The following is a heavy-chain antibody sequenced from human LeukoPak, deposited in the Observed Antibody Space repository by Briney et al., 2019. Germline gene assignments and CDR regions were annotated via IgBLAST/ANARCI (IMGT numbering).Heavy chain of an antibody. CDR3: ARDGPDDSSGYYSTEGAFDI. CDR2: ISSSGSSI. Sequence: GGSLRLSCAASGFTFSDYYMSWIRQAPGKGLEWVSYISSSGSSIYYADSVKRRFTISRDNAMNSLYLRMNSLRAEDTAVYYCARDGPDDSSGYYSTEGAFDIWGQGTMVTVSS. J-gene: IGHJ3*02. V-gene: IGHV3-11*04. D-gene: IGHD3-22*01. CDR1: GFTFSDYY.